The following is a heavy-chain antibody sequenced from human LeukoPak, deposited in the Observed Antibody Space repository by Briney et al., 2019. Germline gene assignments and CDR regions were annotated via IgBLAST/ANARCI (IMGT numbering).Heavy chain of an antibody. J-gene: IGHJ4*02. D-gene: IGHD2-15*01. Sequence: GGSLRLSCEASGFTFDNYAMHWVRQAPGKRLEWVAVISYDGNREYYPGSVKGRFTISRDNSKNTLYLQMKGLKTEDTGVYYCAREGSIVARTDYWGQGALVIVSS. CDR1: GFTFDNYA. V-gene: IGHV3-30*14. CDR2: ISYDGNRE. CDR3: AREGSIVARTDY.